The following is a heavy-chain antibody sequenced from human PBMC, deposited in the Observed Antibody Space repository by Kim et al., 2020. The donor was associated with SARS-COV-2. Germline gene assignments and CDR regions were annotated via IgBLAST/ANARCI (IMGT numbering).Heavy chain of an antibody. CDR2: VYHSGTA. J-gene: IGHJ4*02. Sequence: SETLSLTCSVSGDSIGSFYWSWIRQTPGKGLEWIVYVYHSGTANFSPSFNSRVTLSVDMAKNQFSLTLRSVTAADTAFYYCARETTGYGELPDWGQGILVIVSS. D-gene: IGHD3-10*01. V-gene: IGHV4-59*01. CDR1: GDSIGSFY. CDR3: ARETTGYGELPD.